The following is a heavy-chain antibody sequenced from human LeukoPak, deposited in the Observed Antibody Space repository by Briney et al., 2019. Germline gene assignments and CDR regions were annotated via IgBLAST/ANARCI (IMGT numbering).Heavy chain of an antibody. CDR1: GFTFSSYA. CDR2: ISYDGSNK. CDR3: AKYTYTYYMDV. D-gene: IGHD2-2*02. Sequence: GRSLRLSCAASGFTFSSYAMHWVHQAPGKGLEWVAVISYDGSNKYYADSVKGRFTISRDNSKNTLYLQMNSLRAEDTAVYYCAKYTYTYYMDVWGKGTTVTVSS. J-gene: IGHJ6*03. V-gene: IGHV3-30-3*01.